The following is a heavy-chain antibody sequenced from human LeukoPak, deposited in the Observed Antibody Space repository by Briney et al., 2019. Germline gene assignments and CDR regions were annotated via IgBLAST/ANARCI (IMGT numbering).Heavy chain of an antibody. CDR3: AVGDGSGSYSNY. V-gene: IGHV1-2*02. J-gene: IGHJ4*02. CDR2: INPNSGGT. Sequence: ASVKVSCKTSGYTFTDYYMHWVRQAPGQGLEWMGWINPNSGGTNYAQKFQGRVTMTRDTSISTAYMELSRLRSDDTAVYYCAVGDGSGSYSNYWGQGTLVTVSS. D-gene: IGHD3-10*01. CDR1: GYTFTDYY.